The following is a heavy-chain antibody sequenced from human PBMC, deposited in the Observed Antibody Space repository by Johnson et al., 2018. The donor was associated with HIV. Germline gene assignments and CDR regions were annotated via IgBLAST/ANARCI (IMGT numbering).Heavy chain of an antibody. D-gene: IGHD4-23*01. J-gene: IGHJ3*02. CDR1: GFTFSSYG. CDR3: AKVARDVVRGWVDAFDS. Sequence: QMLLVESGGGVVKPGGSLRLSCAASGFTFSSYGMSWVRQAPGKGLEWVAVIWYDGSNKYYADSVKGRFTISRDNSKNTVFLQMNTLRADDTAVYYCAKVARDVVRGWVDAFDSWGEGTIVTV. V-gene: IGHV3-33*03. CDR2: IWYDGSNK.